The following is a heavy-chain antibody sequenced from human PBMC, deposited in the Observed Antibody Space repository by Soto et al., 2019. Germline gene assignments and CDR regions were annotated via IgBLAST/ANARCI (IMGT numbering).Heavy chain of an antibody. Sequence: QVQLVQSGAEVKKPGASVKVSCKASGYTFTSYYMHWVRQAPGQGLEWMGIINPSGGSTSYAQKFQGRVTMTRATSTSTVYMELSSLRSEDTAVYYCARSNVRDWFDPWGQGTLVTVSS. CDR2: INPSGGST. J-gene: IGHJ5*02. CDR1: GYTFTSYY. V-gene: IGHV1-46*01. CDR3: ARSNVRDWFDP.